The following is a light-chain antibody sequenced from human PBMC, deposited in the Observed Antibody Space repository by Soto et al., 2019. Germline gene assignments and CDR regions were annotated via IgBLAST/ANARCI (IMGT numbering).Light chain of an antibody. V-gene: IGKV3-20*01. CDR1: QSVSSSY. CDR2: GAS. J-gene: IGKJ1*01. CDR3: QQYGRPPPT. Sequence: ETLLTQSPGPLSLSSGERATLSCRASQSVSSSYLAWYQQKPGQAPRLLIYGASRRATGIPDRFSGSGSGTDFTLTISRLEPEDFAVYYCQQYGRPPPTFGQGTKVDI.